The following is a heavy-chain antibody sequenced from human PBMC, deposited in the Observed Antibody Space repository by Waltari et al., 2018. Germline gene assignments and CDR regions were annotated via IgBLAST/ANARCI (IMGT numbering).Heavy chain of an antibody. CDR2: INHIGST. V-gene: IGHV4-34*01. J-gene: IGHJ5*02. CDR1: GGSFSGYY. D-gene: IGHD1-20*01. Sequence: QVQLQQWGAGLLKPSETLSLTCAVYGGSFSGYYWSWIRQPPGKGLEWIGEINHIGSTNYNPSLKSRVTISVDTSKTQFSLKLSSVTAADTAVYYCARGGGYNWNEVRPEIKFDPWGQGTLVTVSS. CDR3: ARGGGYNWNEVRPEIKFDP.